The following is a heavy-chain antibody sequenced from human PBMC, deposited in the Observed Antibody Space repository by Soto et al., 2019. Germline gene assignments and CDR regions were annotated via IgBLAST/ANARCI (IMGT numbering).Heavy chain of an antibody. J-gene: IGHJ6*02. CDR2: ISYGGSNK. Sequence: SLRLSCAASGFTFSNAWMSWVRQAPGKGLEWVAVISYGGSNKYYADSVKGRFTISRDNSKNTLYLQMNSLRAEDTAVYYCAKGVDGSGSYYSALVYYYYYYGMDVWGQGTTVTVSS. V-gene: IGHV3-30*18. D-gene: IGHD3-10*01. CDR3: AKGVDGSGSYYSALVYYYYYYGMDV. CDR1: GFTFSNAW.